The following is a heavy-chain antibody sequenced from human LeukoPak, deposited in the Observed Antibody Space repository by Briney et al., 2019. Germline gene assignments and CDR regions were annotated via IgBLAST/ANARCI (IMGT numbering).Heavy chain of an antibody. J-gene: IGHJ5*02. Sequence: SETLSLTCAVYGGSFSGYYWSWIRQPPGRGLEWIGEINHSGSTNYNPSLKSRVTISVDTSKNQFSLKLGSVTAADTAVYYCARRGGIAAAGKHVGWFDPWGQGTLVTVSS. CDR2: INHSGST. V-gene: IGHV4-34*01. CDR3: ARRGGIAAAGKHVGWFDP. CDR1: GGSFSGYY. D-gene: IGHD6-13*01.